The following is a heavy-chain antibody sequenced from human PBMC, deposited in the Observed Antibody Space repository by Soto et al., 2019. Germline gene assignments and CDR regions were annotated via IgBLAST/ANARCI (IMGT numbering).Heavy chain of an antibody. CDR1: GYTFTSYY. V-gene: IGHV1-46*01. CDR2: INPSGGST. Sequence: ASVKVSCKASGYTFTSYYMHWVRQAPGQGLEWMGIINPSGGSTSYAQKFQGRVTMTRDTSTSTVYMELSSLRSEDTAVYYCASTYYYDSSGYPYYYYYYGMDVWGQGTTVTVSS. D-gene: IGHD3-22*01. J-gene: IGHJ6*02. CDR3: ASTYYYDSSGYPYYYYYYGMDV.